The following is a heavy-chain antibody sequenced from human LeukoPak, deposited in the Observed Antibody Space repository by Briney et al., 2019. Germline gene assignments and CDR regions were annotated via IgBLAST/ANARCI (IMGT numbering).Heavy chain of an antibody. CDR1: GFTFSSSA. CDR2: ISGSGSGGST. J-gene: IGHJ4*02. D-gene: IGHD5-24*01. CDR3: AKSGYNRFDY. Sequence: GGSLRLSCAASGFTFSSSAMSWVRQAPGKGLEWVSSISGSGSGGSTYYADSVKGRFTISRDNSKNTLYLQMNSLRAEDTAVYCAKSGYNRFDYWGQGTLVTVSS. V-gene: IGHV3-23*01.